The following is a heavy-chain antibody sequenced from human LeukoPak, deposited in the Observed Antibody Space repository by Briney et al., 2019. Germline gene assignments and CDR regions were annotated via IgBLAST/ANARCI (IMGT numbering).Heavy chain of an antibody. D-gene: IGHD2/OR15-2a*01. CDR2: IIPILGIA. V-gene: IGHV1-69*04. J-gene: IGHJ6*03. CDR1: GGTFSSYA. Sequence: GSSVKVSCKASGGTFSSYAISWVRQAPGQGLEWMGRIIPILGIANYAQKFQGRVTITADKSTSTAYMELSSLRSEDTAVYYCARELVPLSRASRYYYYMDVWGKGTTVTVSS. CDR3: ARELVPLSRASRYYYYMDV.